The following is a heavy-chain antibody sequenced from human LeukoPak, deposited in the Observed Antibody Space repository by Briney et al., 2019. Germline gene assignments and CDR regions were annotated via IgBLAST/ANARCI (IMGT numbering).Heavy chain of an antibody. V-gene: IGHV3-53*01. CDR2: IYSGGST. D-gene: IGHD2-8*01. J-gene: IGHJ4*02. CDR3: ARGLARRMLLAY. CDR1: GFTVSSNY. Sequence: GGSLRLSCAASGFTVSSNYMSWVRQAPGKGLEWVSVIYSGGSTYYADSVKGRFTISRDNSKNTLYLQMNSLRAEDTAVYYCARGLARRMLLAYWGQGTLVTVSS.